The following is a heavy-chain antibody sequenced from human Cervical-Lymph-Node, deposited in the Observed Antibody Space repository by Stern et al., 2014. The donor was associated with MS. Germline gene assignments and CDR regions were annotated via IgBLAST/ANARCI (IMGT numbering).Heavy chain of an antibody. J-gene: IGHJ4*02. V-gene: IGHV4-59*08. CDR1: GGSISNYY. D-gene: IGHD3-9*01. CDR2: ISYSGST. Sequence: QVQLQQSGPGLVRPSETLSLTCTVSGGSISNYYWSWIRRSPGKGMEWIGHISYSGSTKYRASLWSRVTISLQTPKSQLPLMLPSVTAADTAVYYCARHGRLATFDSGGQGILVSVSA. CDR3: ARHGRLATFDS.